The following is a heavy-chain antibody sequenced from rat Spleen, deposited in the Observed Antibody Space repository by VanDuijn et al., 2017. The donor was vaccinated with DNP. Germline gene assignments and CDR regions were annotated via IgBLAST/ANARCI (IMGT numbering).Heavy chain of an antibody. Sequence: EVQLVQSGGGLVQPGKSLKISCAASGFTFSDYYMAWVRQAPTKGLEWVAYISYDGGSTYYRDSVKGRFTISRDNAKSTLFLQMNSLRSEDMATYYCARYYSGYNFFDYWGQGVMVTVSS. CDR2: ISYDGGST. CDR1: GFTFSDYY. CDR3: ARYYSGYNFFDY. V-gene: IGHV5-22*01. J-gene: IGHJ2*01. D-gene: IGHD4-3*01.